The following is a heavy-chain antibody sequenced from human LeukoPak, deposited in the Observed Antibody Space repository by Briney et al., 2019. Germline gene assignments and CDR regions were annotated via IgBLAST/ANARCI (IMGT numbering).Heavy chain of an antibody. J-gene: IGHJ5*02. Sequence: SETLSLTCAVSGGSISSGGYSWSWIRQPPGKGLEWIGYIYHSGSTYYNPSLKSRVTISVDTSKNQFSLKLSSVTAADTAVYYCARIEYSSSPNWFDPWGQGTLVTVSS. V-gene: IGHV4-30-2*01. CDR1: GGSISSGGYS. CDR2: IYHSGST. D-gene: IGHD6-6*01. CDR3: ARIEYSSSPNWFDP.